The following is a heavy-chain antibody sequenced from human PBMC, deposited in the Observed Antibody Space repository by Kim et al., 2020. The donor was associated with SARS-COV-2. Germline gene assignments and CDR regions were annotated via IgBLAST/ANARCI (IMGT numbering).Heavy chain of an antibody. D-gene: IGHD2-21*02. V-gene: IGHV4-59*13. Sequence: SETLSLTCTVSGGSISSYYWSWIRQPPGKGLEWIGYIYYSGSTNYNPSLKSRVTISVDTSKNQFSLKLSSVTAADTAVYYCARGGLLPNAKVDYWGQGTLVTVSS. CDR2: IYYSGST. CDR1: GGSISSYY. CDR3: ARGGLLPNAKVDY. J-gene: IGHJ4*02.